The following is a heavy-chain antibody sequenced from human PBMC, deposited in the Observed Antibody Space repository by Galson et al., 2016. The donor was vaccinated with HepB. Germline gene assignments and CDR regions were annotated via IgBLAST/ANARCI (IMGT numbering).Heavy chain of an antibody. V-gene: IGHV3-23*01. D-gene: IGHD1-20*01. J-gene: IGHJ5*01. Sequence: SLRLSCAASGFTFTSYAMSWVRQAPGKGLEWLSSVSGSGGSTCYADSVRGRCIISRDSSENTLYLQMNTLIGDDTALYYCAKAGYNSHERNNWFDSWGQGALVTVSS. CDR1: GFTFTSYA. CDR2: VSGSGGST. CDR3: AKAGYNSHERNNWFDS.